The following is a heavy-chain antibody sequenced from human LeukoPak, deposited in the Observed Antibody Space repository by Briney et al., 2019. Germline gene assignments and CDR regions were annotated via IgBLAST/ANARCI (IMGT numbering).Heavy chain of an antibody. V-gene: IGHV4-38-2*02. J-gene: IGHJ6*03. Sequence: SETLSLTCTVSGYSISSGYYWGWIRQPPGKGLEWIGNIYHSGSTYYNPSLKSRVTISVDTSKNQFSLKVSSVTAADTAVYYCTKGPASYYYVDVWGKGTTVTVSS. CDR3: TKGPASYYYVDV. CDR1: GYSISSGYY. CDR2: IYHSGST.